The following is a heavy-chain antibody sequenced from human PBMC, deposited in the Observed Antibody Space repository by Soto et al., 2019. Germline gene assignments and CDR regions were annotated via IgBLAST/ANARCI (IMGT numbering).Heavy chain of an antibody. V-gene: IGHV1-8*01. J-gene: IGHJ4*02. CDR3: ARVEVATILGVDY. CDR2: MNPNSGNT. CDR1: GYTFTSYD. D-gene: IGHD5-12*01. Sequence: VASVKVSCKASGYTFTSYDINWVRQATGQGLEWMGWMNPNSGNTGYAQKFQGRVTMTRNTSISTAYMELSSLRSEDTAVYYCARVEVATILGVDYWGQGTLVTVSS.